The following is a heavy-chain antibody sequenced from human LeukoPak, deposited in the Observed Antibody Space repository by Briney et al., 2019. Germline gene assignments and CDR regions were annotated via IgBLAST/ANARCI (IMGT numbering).Heavy chain of an antibody. CDR1: GGTFSSYA. V-gene: IGHV1-69*06. Sequence: SVKVSCKASGGTFSSYAISWVRQAPGQGLEWMGRIIPIFGTANYAQKFQGRVTITADKSTSTASMELSSLRSEDTAVYYCARARITIFGVVISHNWFDPWGQGTLVTVSS. J-gene: IGHJ5*02. D-gene: IGHD3-3*01. CDR3: ARARITIFGVVISHNWFDP. CDR2: IIPIFGTA.